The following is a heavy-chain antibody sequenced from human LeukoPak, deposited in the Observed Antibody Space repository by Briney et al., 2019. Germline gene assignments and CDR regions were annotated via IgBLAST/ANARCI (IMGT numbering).Heavy chain of an antibody. CDR2: ISAYNGNT. J-gene: IGHJ4*02. CDR1: GYTFTSYG. D-gene: IGHD2-15*01. Sequence: ASVKVSCKASGYTFTSYGISWVRQAPGQGLEWMGWISAYNGNTNYAQKLQGRVTMTTDTSTSTAYMELRSLRSDDTAVYYCARDHYCSGGSCYFDYWGQGTLVTVSS. CDR3: ARDHYCSGGSCYFDY. V-gene: IGHV1-18*01.